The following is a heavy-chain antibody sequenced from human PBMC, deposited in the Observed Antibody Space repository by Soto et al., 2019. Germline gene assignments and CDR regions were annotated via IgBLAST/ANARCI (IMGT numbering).Heavy chain of an antibody. Sequence: ETLSLTCTVSGGSISSYYWSWIRQPPGKGLEWIGYIYYSGSTNYNPSLKSRVTISVDTSKNQFSLKLSSVTAADTAVYYCARDNYGGFDFDYWGQGTLVTVSS. D-gene: IGHD3-10*01. V-gene: IGHV4-59*01. J-gene: IGHJ4*02. CDR3: ARDNYGGFDFDY. CDR2: IYYSGST. CDR1: GGSISSYY.